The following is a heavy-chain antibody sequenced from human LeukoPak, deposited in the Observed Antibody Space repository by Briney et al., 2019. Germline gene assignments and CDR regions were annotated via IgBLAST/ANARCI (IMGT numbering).Heavy chain of an antibody. D-gene: IGHD5-12*01. Sequence: SETLSLTCAVYGGSFSGYYWSWIRQPPGKGLEWIGEIYHSGSTNYNPSLRSRVTISVDKSKNQFSLKLSSVTAADTAVYYCARGLRWGAFDIWGQGTMVTVSS. CDR2: IYHSGST. CDR1: GGSFSGYY. CDR3: ARGLRWGAFDI. J-gene: IGHJ3*02. V-gene: IGHV4-34*01.